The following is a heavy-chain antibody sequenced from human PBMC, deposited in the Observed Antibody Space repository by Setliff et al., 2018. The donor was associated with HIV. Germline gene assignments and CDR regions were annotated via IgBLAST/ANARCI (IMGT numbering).Heavy chain of an antibody. CDR3: ARVNRGAFDI. Sequence: ASETLSLTCTVSGGSIRGHYWSWIRQPPGKGLEWIGEINHSGSTNYNPSLKSRVTISVDKSKNQFSLKLSSVTAADTAVYYCARVNRGAFDIWGQGTMVTVSS. J-gene: IGHJ3*02. CDR2: INHSGST. V-gene: IGHV4-59*11. CDR1: GGSIRGHY. D-gene: IGHD1-26*01.